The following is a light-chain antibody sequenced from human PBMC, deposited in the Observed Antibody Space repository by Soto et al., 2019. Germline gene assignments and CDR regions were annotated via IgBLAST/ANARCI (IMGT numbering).Light chain of an antibody. J-gene: IGLJ3*02. CDR1: SYNL. CDR2: EVY. Sequence: QSALTQPAAVSGSPGQSITISCTGSYNLVSWYQQRPGKAPKLLIYEVYKRPSGISNRFSGSKSGSAASLTISGLLAEDEADYYCCSYAPTGTLVFGGGTNLTVL. V-gene: IGLV2-23*02. CDR3: CSYAPTGTLV.